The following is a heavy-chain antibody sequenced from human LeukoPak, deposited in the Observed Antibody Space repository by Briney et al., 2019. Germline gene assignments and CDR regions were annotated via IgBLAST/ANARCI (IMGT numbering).Heavy chain of an antibody. CDR1: GFTFSSYG. V-gene: IGHV3-30*18. CDR3: AKDLLLYDYGDY. CDR2: ISYDGSNK. Sequence: GGSLRLSCAASGFTFSSYGMHWVRQAPGKGLEGVAVISYDGSNKYYADSVKGRFTISRDNSKNTLYLQMNSLRAEDTAVYYCAKDLLLYDYGDYWGQGTLVTVSS. D-gene: IGHD4-17*01. J-gene: IGHJ4*02.